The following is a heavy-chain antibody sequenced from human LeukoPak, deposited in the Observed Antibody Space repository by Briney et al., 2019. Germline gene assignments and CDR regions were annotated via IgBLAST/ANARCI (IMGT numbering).Heavy chain of an antibody. V-gene: IGHV3-48*02. CDR3: ARDQAQYSSGWYRGGYFDY. Sequence: HTGGSLRLSCAASGFTFSSYSMNWVRQAPGKGLEWVSYISSSSSTIYYADSVKGRFTISRDNAKNSLYLQMNSLRDEDTAVYYCARDQAQYSSGWYRGGYFDYWGQGTLVTVSS. CDR2: ISSSSSTI. CDR1: GFTFSSYS. D-gene: IGHD6-19*01. J-gene: IGHJ4*02.